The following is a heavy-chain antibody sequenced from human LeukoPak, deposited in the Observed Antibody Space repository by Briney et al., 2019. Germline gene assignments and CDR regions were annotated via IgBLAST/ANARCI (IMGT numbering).Heavy chain of an antibody. Sequence: GESLKISCKGSGYSFTSYWIGWVRQMPGQGLEWVGIIYPGDSNTRYSPSFQGQVTISADKSINTVYLQWSSLKASDTAMYYCARQSRDGSKTRGYYFDYWGQGTLVTVS. J-gene: IGHJ4*02. CDR1: GYSFTSYW. CDR3: ARQSRDGSKTRGYYFDY. D-gene: IGHD3-10*01. V-gene: IGHV5-51*01. CDR2: IYPGDSNT.